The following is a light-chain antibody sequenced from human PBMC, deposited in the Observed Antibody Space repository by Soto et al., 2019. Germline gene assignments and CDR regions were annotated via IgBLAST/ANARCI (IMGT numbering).Light chain of an antibody. CDR1: SSDVGSHNL. CDR2: EVS. CDR3: CSYGGSRAV. J-gene: IGLJ7*01. V-gene: IGLV2-23*02. Sequence: QAASVSGSPGQSITISCTGTSSDVGSHNLVSWYQQHPGQAPKLMIYEVSKRPLGVSARFSASKSGNTASLTISGLQAEDEADHYCCSYGGSRAVFGGGTQLTVL.